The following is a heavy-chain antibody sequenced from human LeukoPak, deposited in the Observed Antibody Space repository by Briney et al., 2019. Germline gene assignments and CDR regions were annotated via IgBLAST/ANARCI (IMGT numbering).Heavy chain of an antibody. CDR1: GCTFTSYG. D-gene: IGHD3-10*01. CDR2: ISAYNGNT. V-gene: IGHV1-18*01. CDR3: ARDNYGSGSYGYYGMDV. Sequence: ASVKVSCKASGCTFTSYGISWVRQAPGQGLEWMGWISAYNGNTNYAQKLQGRVTMTTDTSTSTAYMELRSLRSDDTAVYYCARDNYGSGSYGYYGMDVWGQGTTVTVSS. J-gene: IGHJ6*02.